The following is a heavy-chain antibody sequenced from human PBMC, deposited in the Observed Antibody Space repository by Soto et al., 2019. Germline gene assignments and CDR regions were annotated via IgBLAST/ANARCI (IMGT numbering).Heavy chain of an antibody. V-gene: IGHV3-53*01. CDR3: ARDPLYFGVIIEEDYYGMDV. CDR1: GFTVSSNY. D-gene: IGHD3-3*01. CDR2: IYSGGST. Sequence: GGSLRLPCAASGFTVSSNYMSWVRQAPGKGLEWVSVIYSGGSTYYADSVKGRFTISRDNSKNTLYLQMNSLRAEDTAVYYCARDPLYFGVIIEEDYYGMDVWGQGTTVTVSS. J-gene: IGHJ6*02.